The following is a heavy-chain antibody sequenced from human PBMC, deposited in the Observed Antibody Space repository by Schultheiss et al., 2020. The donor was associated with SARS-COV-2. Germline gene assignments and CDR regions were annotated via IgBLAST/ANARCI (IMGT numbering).Heavy chain of an antibody. Sequence: SETLSLTCTVSGGSISSGGYYWSWIRQPPGKGLEWIGYIHYSGSTYYNPSLKSRVTISVDTSKNQFSLKLSSVTAADTAVYYCARGVRGALGYCSGGSCYSGRWFDPWGQGTLVTVSS. CDR2: IHYSGST. J-gene: IGHJ5*02. CDR3: ARGVRGALGYCSGGSCYSGRWFDP. CDR1: GGSISSGGYY. D-gene: IGHD2-15*01. V-gene: IGHV4-31*03.